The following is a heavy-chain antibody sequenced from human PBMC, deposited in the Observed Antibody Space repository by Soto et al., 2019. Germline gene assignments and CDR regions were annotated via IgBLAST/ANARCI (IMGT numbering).Heavy chain of an antibody. J-gene: IGHJ4*02. CDR3: AKATSNWGRVYFDC. Sequence: EVQLLESGGGLVQPGGSLRLSCAASGFTFSNYAMNWVRQAPGKGLEGVSAISGGAGSTYYADSVKGRFTISRDNFKNTLYLQMNSLGAEDTAVYFCAKATSNWGRVYFDCWGQGTLVTVSS. CDR2: ISGGAGST. V-gene: IGHV3-23*01. CDR1: GFTFSNYA. D-gene: IGHD7-27*01.